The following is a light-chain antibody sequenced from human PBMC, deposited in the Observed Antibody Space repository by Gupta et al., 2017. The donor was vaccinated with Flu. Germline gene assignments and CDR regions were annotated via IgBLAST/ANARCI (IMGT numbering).Light chain of an antibody. V-gene: IGKV3D-20*01. Sequence: EIVLTQSPATLSLSQGEGASLSCGASQSVSSNLLAWYQHKPGLAPRLLIYVGSKRAAGIPDRFSGSGSGTDFTLTISRLEPEDFAVYYCQQYGNSYSVTFGQGTKLEI. CDR3: QQYGNSYSVT. CDR1: QSVSSNL. CDR2: VGS. J-gene: IGKJ2*01.